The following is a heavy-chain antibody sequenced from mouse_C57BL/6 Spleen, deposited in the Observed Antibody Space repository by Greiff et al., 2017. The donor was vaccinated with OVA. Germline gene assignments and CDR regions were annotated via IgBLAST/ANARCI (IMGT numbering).Heavy chain of an antibody. CDR2: IDPETGGT. CDR1: GYTFTDYE. Sequence: QVQLKESGAELVRPGASVTLSCKASGYTFTDYEMHWVKQTPVHGLEWIGAIDPETGGTAYNQKFKGKAILTADKSSSTAYMELRSLTSEDSAVYYCTREGNWDHYWGQGTTLTVSS. J-gene: IGHJ2*01. V-gene: IGHV1-15*01. CDR3: TREGNWDHY. D-gene: IGHD4-1*01.